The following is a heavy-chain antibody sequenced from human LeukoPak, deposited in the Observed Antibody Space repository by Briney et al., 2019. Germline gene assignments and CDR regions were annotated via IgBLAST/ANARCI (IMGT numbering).Heavy chain of an antibody. CDR3: AKGPSGYCSSTSCYPPPEYFQH. CDR1: GFTFSSYG. D-gene: IGHD2-2*01. Sequence: GGSLRLSCAASGFTFSSYGMHWVRQAPGKGLEWVAFIRYDGSNKYYADSVKGRFTISRDNSKNTLYLQMNSLRAEDTAVYYCAKGPSGYCSSTSCYPPPEYFQHWGQGTLVTVSS. CDR2: IRYDGSNK. V-gene: IGHV3-30*02. J-gene: IGHJ1*01.